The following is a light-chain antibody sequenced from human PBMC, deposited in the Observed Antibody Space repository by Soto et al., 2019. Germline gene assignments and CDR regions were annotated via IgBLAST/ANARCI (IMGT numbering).Light chain of an antibody. V-gene: IGKV1-33*01. Sequence: DIQMTQAPASLSASVGDSVTLTCQANQDLTNYLNWYQQKPGKAPKLLIYDASNLEGGVPSRFSGSGSGTDFTFTISSLQPADIATYYCQQYDNTGTFGGGTNVDIK. J-gene: IGKJ4*01. CDR2: DAS. CDR1: QDLTNY. CDR3: QQYDNTGT.